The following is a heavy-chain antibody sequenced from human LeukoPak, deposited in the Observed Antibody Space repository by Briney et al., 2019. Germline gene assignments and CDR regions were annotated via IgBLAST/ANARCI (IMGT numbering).Heavy chain of an antibody. D-gene: IGHD1-26*01. CDR3: ARVRELLTILDAFDI. CDR1: GYTFTCYY. Sequence: GASVKVSCKASGYTFTCYYIHWVRQAPGQGLEWMGWINPNRGGTDYAQKFQGRVTMTRDTSIRTAYMELSRLRSDDTAVYYCARVRELLTILDAFDIWGQGTMVSVSS. V-gene: IGHV1-2*02. CDR2: INPNRGGT. J-gene: IGHJ3*02.